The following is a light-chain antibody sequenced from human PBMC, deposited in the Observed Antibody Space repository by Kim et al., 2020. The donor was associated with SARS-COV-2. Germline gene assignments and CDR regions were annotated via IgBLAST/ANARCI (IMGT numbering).Light chain of an antibody. Sequence: QSALTQPRSVSGSPGQSVTISCTGTNSDVGDYNYVSWYQQYPGKAPKLMIYVVTKRPSGVPDRFSGSKSGNRASLTISGLQAEDEADYYCCSYADNNAYVFGTGTKVTVL. V-gene: IGLV2-11*01. CDR3: CSYADNNAYV. CDR2: VVT. CDR1: NSDVGDYNY. J-gene: IGLJ1*01.